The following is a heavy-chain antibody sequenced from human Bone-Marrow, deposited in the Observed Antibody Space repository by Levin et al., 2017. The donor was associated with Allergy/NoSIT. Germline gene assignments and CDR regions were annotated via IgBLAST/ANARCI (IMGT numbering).Heavy chain of an antibody. CDR1: GFTFSNAW. D-gene: IGHD6-13*01. V-gene: IGHV3-15*01. J-gene: IGHJ4*02. CDR2: IKSKTDGGTT. Sequence: GGSLRLSCAASGFTFSNAWMSWVRQAPGKGLEWVGRIKSKTDGGTTDYAAPVKGRFTISRDDSKNTLYLQMNSLKTEDTAVYYCTTDISKTIAAAGTPYFDYWGQGTLVTVSS. CDR3: TTDISKTIAAAGTPYFDY.